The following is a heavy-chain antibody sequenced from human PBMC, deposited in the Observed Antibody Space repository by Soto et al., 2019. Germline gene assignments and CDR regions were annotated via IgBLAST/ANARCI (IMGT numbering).Heavy chain of an antibody. V-gene: IGHV4-30-4*01. D-gene: IGHD1-1*01. CDR1: GGSISSGDYY. J-gene: IGHJ5*02. Sequence: PSETLPLTCTVSGGSISSGDYYLSWIRQPPGKGLEWIGYIYYTGSTYYNPSLRSRVTISVDTSKNQFSLKLSSVTAADTAGYYCARTADDSYWFDPWGQGTLVTVSS. CDR3: ARTADDSYWFDP. CDR2: IYYTGST.